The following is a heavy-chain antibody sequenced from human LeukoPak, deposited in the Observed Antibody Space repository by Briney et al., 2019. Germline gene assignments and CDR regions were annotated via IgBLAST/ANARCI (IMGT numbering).Heavy chain of an antibody. D-gene: IGHD6-25*01. Sequence: SETLSLTCSVSGASISNDYWSWIRQPPGMGLEWIGYIYYSGSTNYNPSLKSRVTISVDTSKNQFSLKLNSVTAADTAVYYCASGSSGLNYFDYWGQGTLVTVSS. V-gene: IGHV4-59*01. J-gene: IGHJ4*02. CDR2: IYYSGST. CDR1: GASISNDY. CDR3: ASGSSGLNYFDY.